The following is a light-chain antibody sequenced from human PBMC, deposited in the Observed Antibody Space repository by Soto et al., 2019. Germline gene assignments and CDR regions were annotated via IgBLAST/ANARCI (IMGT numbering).Light chain of an antibody. CDR1: SSNLGAAYD. V-gene: IGLV1-40*01. Sequence: QSVLTQPPSVSGAPGQRVTISCTGSSSNLGAAYDVHWYQQVPGKAPKLLIYGNTIRPSGVPDRFSGSKSGTSASLAITGLQAEDEADYYCQSYDSSLSDVVFGGGTSSPS. CDR2: GNT. J-gene: IGLJ2*01. CDR3: QSYDSSLSDVV.